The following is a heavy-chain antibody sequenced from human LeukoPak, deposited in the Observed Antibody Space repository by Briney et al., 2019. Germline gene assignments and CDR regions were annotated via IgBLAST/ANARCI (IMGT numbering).Heavy chain of an antibody. V-gene: IGHV3-23*01. J-gene: IGHJ4*02. D-gene: IGHD2-2*02. CDR3: AKDLDCSSTSCYKDY. Sequence: PGGSLRLSCAASGFTFSSYAMSWVRQAPGKGLEWVSAISGSGGSTYYADSMKGRFTISRDNSKNTLYLQMNSLRAEDTAIYYCAKDLDCSSTSCYKDYWGQGTLVTVSS. CDR2: ISGSGGST. CDR1: GFTFSSYA.